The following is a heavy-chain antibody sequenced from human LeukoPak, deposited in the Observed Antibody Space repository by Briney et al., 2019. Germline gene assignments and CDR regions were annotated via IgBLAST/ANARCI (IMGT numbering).Heavy chain of an antibody. CDR1: GSTFSSXA. V-gene: IGHV3-7*01. Sequence: AASGSTFSSXAXXWVRQAPGKXXXXXPNIKQDGSEKYYLDSVKGRFTISRDNAKNSLYLQMNSLRAEDTAVYYCAREQWLANHLFDYWGQGTLVTVSS. CDR2: IKQDGSEK. J-gene: IGHJ4*02. CDR3: AREQWLANHLFDY. D-gene: IGHD6-19*01.